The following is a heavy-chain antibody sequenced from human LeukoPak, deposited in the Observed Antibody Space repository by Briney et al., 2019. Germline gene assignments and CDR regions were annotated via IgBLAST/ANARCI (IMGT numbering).Heavy chain of an antibody. J-gene: IGHJ6*03. CDR2: MYYNGGGT. V-gene: IGHV4-38-2*01. D-gene: IGHD1-7*01. CDR1: GYFISNGYY. Sequence: PSETLSLTCAVSGYFISNGYYWVWIRQPPGKGLEWIANMYYNGGGTQYNRSLANRVTISVDTSKNQFFLNLSSVTAADTAVYYCTRRTYSAYMDVWGQGTTVTVSS. CDR3: TRRTYSAYMDV.